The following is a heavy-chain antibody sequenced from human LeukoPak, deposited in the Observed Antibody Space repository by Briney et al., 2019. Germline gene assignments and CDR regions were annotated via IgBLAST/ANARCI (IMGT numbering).Heavy chain of an antibody. CDR3: ARSTGDCSGGTCYSDFDC. D-gene: IGHD2-15*01. CDR1: GFSFSYYA. CDR2: ISNNGTNK. V-gene: IGHV3-30*01. Sequence: GRSLRLSCAASGFSFSYYAVHWVRQAPGKGLEWVAVISNNGTNKNYADSVKVRFTISRDSSKNTLYLQMNSLRAEDTAVYYCARSTGDCSGGTCYSDFDCWGQGTLATVSS. J-gene: IGHJ4*02.